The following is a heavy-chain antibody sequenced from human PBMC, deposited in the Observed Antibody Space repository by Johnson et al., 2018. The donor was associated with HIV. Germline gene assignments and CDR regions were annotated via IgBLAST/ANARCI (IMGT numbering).Heavy chain of an antibody. CDR3: ARVGDFWSGPRRYDAFDI. V-gene: IGHV3-30*03. Sequence: VQLVESGGGVVQPGRSLRLSCAASGFTFSSYGMHWVRQAPGKGLEWVAVISYDGSNKYYADSVKGRFTISRDNSKSTLYLQMNSLRAEDTAVYYCARVGDFWSGPRRYDAFDIWGQGTLVTVAS. D-gene: IGHD3-3*01. J-gene: IGHJ3*02. CDR2: ISYDGSNK. CDR1: GFTFSSYG.